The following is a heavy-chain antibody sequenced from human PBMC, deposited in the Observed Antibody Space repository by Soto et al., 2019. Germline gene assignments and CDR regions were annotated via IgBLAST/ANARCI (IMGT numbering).Heavy chain of an antibody. V-gene: IGHV3-23*01. Sequence: GXSLRLSCAASGITFSNYAINWVLQAPGKGLEWVSAISGSGGSTYYADSVKGRFTISRDNSKNTLSLQMNSLRAEDTAVYFCARVLRSGNSGYAFDIWGQGTMVTVSS. CDR1: GITFSNYA. D-gene: IGHD1-26*01. J-gene: IGHJ3*02. CDR3: ARVLRSGNSGYAFDI. CDR2: ISGSGGST.